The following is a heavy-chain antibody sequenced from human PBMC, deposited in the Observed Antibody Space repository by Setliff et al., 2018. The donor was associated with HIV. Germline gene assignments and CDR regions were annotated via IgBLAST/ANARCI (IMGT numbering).Heavy chain of an antibody. V-gene: IGHV4-31*03. D-gene: IGHD3-9*01. CDR1: GDSITSGNFF. CDR2: IYYSGSS. CDR3: VRNSFDYVEEE. Sequence: KPSETLSLTCTVSGDSITSGNFFWSWIRQSPGKGLEWIGYIYYSGSSYYNPSVRSRVIMSLDTSENHFSLKLSSVTAADTAVYYCVRNSFDYVEEEWGQGTQVTVSS. J-gene: IGHJ4*02.